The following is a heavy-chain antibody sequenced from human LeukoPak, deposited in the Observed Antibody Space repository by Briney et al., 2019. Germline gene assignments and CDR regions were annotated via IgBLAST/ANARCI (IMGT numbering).Heavy chain of an antibody. CDR1: GGSISSYY. D-gene: IGHD5-24*01. J-gene: IGHJ4*02. CDR3: ARVDGYSVFDY. Sequence: ETLSLTCTVSGGSISSYYWSWIRQPPGKGLEWIGYIYYSGSTNYNPSLKSRVTISVDTSKNQFSLKLSSVTAADTAVYYCARVDGYSVFDYWGQGTQVTVSS. V-gene: IGHV4-59*01. CDR2: IYYSGST.